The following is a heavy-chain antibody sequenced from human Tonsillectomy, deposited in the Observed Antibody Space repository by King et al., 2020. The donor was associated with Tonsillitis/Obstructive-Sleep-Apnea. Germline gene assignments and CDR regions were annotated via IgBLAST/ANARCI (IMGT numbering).Heavy chain of an antibody. CDR3: ARDFKQFGWFDP. Sequence: VQLVESGGGLVKPGGSLRLTCTGSGFTFSDYYISWIRQAPGKGLEWLSYISGNSLYTSYADSLKGRFVVSRDNAKKSVYLQMDNLRVEDTAVYYCARDFKQFGWFDPWGRGTLVTVSS. CDR2: ISGNSLYT. D-gene: IGHD6-6*01. V-gene: IGHV3-11*05. J-gene: IGHJ5*02. CDR1: GFTFSDYY.